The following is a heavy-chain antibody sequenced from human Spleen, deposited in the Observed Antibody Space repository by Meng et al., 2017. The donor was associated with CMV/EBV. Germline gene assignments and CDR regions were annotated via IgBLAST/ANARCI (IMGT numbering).Heavy chain of an antibody. J-gene: IGHJ6*02. Sequence: ASVKVSCKASGYTFTSYYIHWVRQAPGQGLEWMGIINPVSGVTTYAQKFQGRVTMARDTSTTTVYMELSSLRSEDTAVYYCARRKYYYYGMDVWGQGTTVIVSS. V-gene: IGHV1-46*01. CDR3: ARRKYYYYGMDV. CDR1: GYTFTSYY. CDR2: INPVSGVT.